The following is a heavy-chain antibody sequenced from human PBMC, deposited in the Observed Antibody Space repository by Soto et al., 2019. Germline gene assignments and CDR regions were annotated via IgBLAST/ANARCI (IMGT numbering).Heavy chain of an antibody. D-gene: IGHD4-17*01. Sequence: PSETLSLTCTVSGGSISSGAYYWSWIRQHPVRGLECIGHIDDSGNTYYSPSLKSRVSISADTSKNQFSLKLKSVSAADTAVYYCASHPFGETRFDPWGQGTLVTVPS. V-gene: IGHV4-31*03. CDR3: ASHPFGETRFDP. CDR1: GGSISSGAYY. CDR2: IDDSGNT. J-gene: IGHJ5*02.